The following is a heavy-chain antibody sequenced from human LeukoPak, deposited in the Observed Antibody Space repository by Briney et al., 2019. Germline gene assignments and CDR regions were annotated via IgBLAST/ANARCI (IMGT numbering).Heavy chain of an antibody. CDR3: AKNYYDSSGYYYYFDY. CDR1: GFTFSSYA. J-gene: IGHJ4*02. D-gene: IGHD3-22*01. CDR2: ISGSGGST. Sequence: PGGSLRLSCAASGFTFSSYAMSWVRQAPGKGPEWVSVISGSGGSTYYADSVKGRFTISRDNSKNTLYLQMNSLRAEDTAVYYCAKNYYDSSGYYYYFDYWGQGTLVTVSS. V-gene: IGHV3-23*01.